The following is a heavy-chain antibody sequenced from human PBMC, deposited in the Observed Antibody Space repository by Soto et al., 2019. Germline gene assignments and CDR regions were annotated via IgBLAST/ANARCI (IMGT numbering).Heavy chain of an antibody. CDR1: GYPFTDYY. J-gene: IGHJ6*02. V-gene: IGHV1-2*02. CDR3: ARDLGPLVNFGNNYGLDV. D-gene: IGHD2-21*01. CDR2: INPNSGAT. Sequence: AASVKVSCKASGYPFTDYYIHWVRQAPGQGLDWLGWINPNSGATDYAQNFQGRVTITRDTSIRTAYLEVTSLTSDDTAIYYCARDLGPLVNFGNNYGLDVWGQGTTVTVSS.